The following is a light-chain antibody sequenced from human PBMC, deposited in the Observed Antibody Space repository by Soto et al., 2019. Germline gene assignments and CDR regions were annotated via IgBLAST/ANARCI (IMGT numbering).Light chain of an antibody. V-gene: IGKV3-20*01. J-gene: IGKJ3*01. CDR3: HQYGNSPLT. CDR2: GTS. CDR1: QNVYSNF. Sequence: VLTQSPGTLSLSPGDRATLSCRASQNVYSNFVGWYQQRPGQAPRLLIYGTSTRATDIPDRFSGSGSGTDFTLTISRLEPDDFAVYFCHQYGNSPLTFGPGTKVDF.